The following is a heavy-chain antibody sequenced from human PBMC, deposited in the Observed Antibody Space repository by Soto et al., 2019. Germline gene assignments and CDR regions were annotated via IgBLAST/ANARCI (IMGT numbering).Heavy chain of an antibody. CDR3: AYYDSSGYYLHS. Sequence: SETLSLTCAVSGGSISSGGHYWSWIRQHPGKGLEWIGYIYYSGSTYYNPSLKSRLNMSVDTSKNQFSLKLSSVTAADTGVYYCAYYDSSGYYLHSWGQGTLVTVSS. CDR1: GGSISSGGHY. D-gene: IGHD3-22*01. V-gene: IGHV4-31*11. CDR2: IYYSGST. J-gene: IGHJ4*02.